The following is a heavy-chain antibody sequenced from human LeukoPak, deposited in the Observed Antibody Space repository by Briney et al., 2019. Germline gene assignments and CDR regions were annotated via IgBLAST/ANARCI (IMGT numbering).Heavy chain of an antibody. CDR2: ISYDGSNK. CDR1: GFTFSSYG. CDR3: ARGGVGTTTSGDY. Sequence: GGSLRLSCAASGFTFSSYGMHWVRQAPGKGLEWVAVISYDGSNKYYADSVKGRFTISRDNSKNTLYLQMNSLRAEDTAVYYCARGGVGTTTSGDYWGQGTLVTVSS. D-gene: IGHD1-26*01. V-gene: IGHV3-30*03. J-gene: IGHJ4*02.